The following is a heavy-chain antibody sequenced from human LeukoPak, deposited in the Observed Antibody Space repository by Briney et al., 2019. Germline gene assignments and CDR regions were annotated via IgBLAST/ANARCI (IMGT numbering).Heavy chain of an antibody. CDR2: ISSNGGST. J-gene: IGHJ4*02. D-gene: IGHD3-10*01. Sequence: PGGSLRLSCSASGFTFSRYAMHWVRQAPGKGLEYVSAISSNGGSTYYADSVKGRFTISRDNSKNTLYLQMSSLRAEDTAVYYCVKDGSGSYYTYYFDYWGQGTLVTVTS. CDR3: VKDGSGSYYTYYFDY. CDR1: GFTFSRYA. V-gene: IGHV3-64D*06.